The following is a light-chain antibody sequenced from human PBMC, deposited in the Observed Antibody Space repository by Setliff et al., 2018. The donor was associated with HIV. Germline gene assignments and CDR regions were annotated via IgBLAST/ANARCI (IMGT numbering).Light chain of an antibody. J-gene: IGLJ1*01. V-gene: IGLV2-14*02. CDR1: SSDVGSYNL. CDR3: SSYTNSSSGV. CDR2: EVT. Sequence: QSALTQPASVSGSPGQSITISCTGSSSDVGSYNLVSWYRQHPGKAPKLMIYEVTERPSGVSNRFSGSKSATTASLTISGLQAEDEADYYCSSYTNSSSGVFGTGTKVTVL.